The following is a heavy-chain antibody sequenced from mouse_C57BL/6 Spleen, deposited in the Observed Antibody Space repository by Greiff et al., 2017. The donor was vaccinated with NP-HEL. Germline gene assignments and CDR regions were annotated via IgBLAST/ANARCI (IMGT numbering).Heavy chain of an antibody. V-gene: IGHV1-74*01. CDR1: GYTFTSYW. D-gene: IGHD1-1*02. CDR2: IHPSDSDT. J-gene: IGHJ1*03. Sequence: VQLQQSGAELVKPGASVKVSCKASGYTFTSYWMHWVKQRPGQGLEWIGRIHPSDSDTNYNQKFKGKATLTVDKSSSTAYMQLSSPTSEDSAVYYCAILYGDWYFDVWGTGTTVTVSS. CDR3: AILYGDWYFDV.